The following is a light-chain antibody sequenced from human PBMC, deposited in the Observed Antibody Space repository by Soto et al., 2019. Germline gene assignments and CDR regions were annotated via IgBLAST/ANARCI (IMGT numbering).Light chain of an antibody. Sequence: DIQMTQSPSTLSASVGDRVTITCRASQSISSWLAWYQQKPGKAPKLLIYDASNLESGVPSRFSGGGSGTEFSLTISSLQPDDFATYYCQQYNYFWAFVQGTKVDIK. CDR2: DAS. CDR3: QQYNYFWA. V-gene: IGKV1-5*01. CDR1: QSISSW. J-gene: IGKJ1*01.